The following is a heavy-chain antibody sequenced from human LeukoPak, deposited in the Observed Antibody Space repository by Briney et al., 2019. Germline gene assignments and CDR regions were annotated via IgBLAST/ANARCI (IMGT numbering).Heavy chain of an antibody. D-gene: IGHD2-15*01. CDR2: INPILGIA. CDR1: GGTFSSYA. Sequence: SVKVSCKASGGTFSSYAISWVRQAPGQGLEWMGRINPILGIANYAQKFQGRVTITADKPTSTAYMELSSLRSEDTAVYYCARGGGYCSGGSCYGYYFDYWGQGTLVTVSS. J-gene: IGHJ4*02. V-gene: IGHV1-69*04. CDR3: ARGGGYCSGGSCYGYYFDY.